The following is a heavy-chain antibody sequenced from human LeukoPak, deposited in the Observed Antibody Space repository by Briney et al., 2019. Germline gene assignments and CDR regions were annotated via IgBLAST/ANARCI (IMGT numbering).Heavy chain of an antibody. Sequence: GGSLRLSCAASGFTFSSYSMNWVRQAPGKGLEWVSSISSSGSTIYYADSVKGRFTISRDNAKNSLYLQMNSLRAEDTAVYYCARGRGYSYDEDYWGQGTLVTVSS. CDR1: GFTFSSYS. D-gene: IGHD5-18*01. CDR3: ARGRGYSYDEDY. CDR2: ISSSGSTI. J-gene: IGHJ4*02. V-gene: IGHV3-48*04.